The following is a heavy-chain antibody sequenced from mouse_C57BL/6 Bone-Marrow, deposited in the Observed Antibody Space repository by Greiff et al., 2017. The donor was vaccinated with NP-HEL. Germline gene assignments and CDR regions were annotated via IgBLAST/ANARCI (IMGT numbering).Heavy chain of an antibody. CDR1: GFTFSDYY. D-gene: IGHD1-1*01. V-gene: IGHV5-16*01. J-gene: IGHJ1*03. Sequence: EVQLQESEGGLVQPGSSMKLSCTASGFTFSDYYMAWVRQVPEKGLEWVANINYDGSSTYYLDSLKSRFIISRDNAKNILYLQMSSLKSEDTATYFCARDGDGSSFWYVDVWGTGTTVTVSS. CDR2: INYDGSST. CDR3: ARDGDGSSFWYVDV.